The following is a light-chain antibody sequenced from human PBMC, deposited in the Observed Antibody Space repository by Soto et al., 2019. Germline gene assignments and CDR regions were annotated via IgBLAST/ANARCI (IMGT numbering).Light chain of an antibody. CDR2: EVS. V-gene: IGKV2D-29*01. CDR1: QSLLHGDGKTY. CDR3: MQSIRLPFT. J-gene: IGKJ2*01. Sequence: EIVMTQTPLSLSVIPGQPASISCKSSQSLLHGDGKTYLYWFARKPGQPPQLLFYEVSKRFSGVPDRFSAGGSGTDFTLTISRVEAEDLGLYYCMQSIRLPFTFGQGTKLEI.